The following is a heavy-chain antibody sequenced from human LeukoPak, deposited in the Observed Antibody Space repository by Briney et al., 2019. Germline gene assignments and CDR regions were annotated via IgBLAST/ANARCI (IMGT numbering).Heavy chain of an antibody. D-gene: IGHD3-10*01. CDR2: ITTSSCYI. J-gene: IGHJ5*02. Sequence: GGSLRLSCAASGVSFSSYSMNWVRQAPGKGLEWVSSITTSSCYIYYAHSVKGRFTISRDNAKNSLFLQMNSLRAEDTAVYYCATDLIHYYASGAKTWGQGTLVTVSS. V-gene: IGHV3-21*01. CDR1: GVSFSSYS. CDR3: ATDLIHYYASGAKT.